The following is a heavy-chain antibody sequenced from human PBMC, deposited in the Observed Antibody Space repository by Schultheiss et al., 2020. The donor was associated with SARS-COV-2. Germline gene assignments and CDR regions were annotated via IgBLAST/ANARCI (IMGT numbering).Heavy chain of an antibody. V-gene: IGHV1-2*02. J-gene: IGHJ4*02. CDR1: GYTFTGYY. D-gene: IGHD3-22*01. Sequence: ASVKVSCKASGYTFTGYYMHWVRQAPGQGLEWMGWINPNSGGTNYAQKFQGRVTMTRDTSSSTADMELSRLRSDETAVYFCARGDSGGFSDYWGQGALVTVAS. CDR3: ARGDSGGFSDY. CDR2: INPNSGGT.